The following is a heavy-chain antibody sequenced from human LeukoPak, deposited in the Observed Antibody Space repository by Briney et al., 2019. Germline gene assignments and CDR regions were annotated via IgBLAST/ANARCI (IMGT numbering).Heavy chain of an antibody. CDR3: ARAALD. V-gene: IGHV3-30*01. CDR2: ISYDGSNK. D-gene: IGHD2-15*01. CDR1: GFTFSSYA. Sequence: GRSLRLSCAASGFTFSSYAMHWVRQAPGKGLEWVAVISYDGSNKYYADSVKGRFTISRDNSKNTLYLQMNSLRAEDTAVYYCARAALDWGQGTLVTVSS. J-gene: IGHJ4*02.